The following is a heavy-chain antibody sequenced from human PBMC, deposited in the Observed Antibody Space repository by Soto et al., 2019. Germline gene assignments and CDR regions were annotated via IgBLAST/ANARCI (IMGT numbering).Heavy chain of an antibody. V-gene: IGHV3-23*01. CDR3: AKLGYRSGGTCYLDYYYGVDV. CDR1: GFSFSRHA. D-gene: IGHD2-15*01. J-gene: IGHJ6*02. CDR2: ISSGGTT. Sequence: EVQLLESGGGLVQPGGSLRLSCAASGFSFSRHAMSWVRQAPGKGLEWVSTISSGGTTYYADSVKGRFTISRDNSKNTQSLQMNSLGAEDTAVYYCAKLGYRSGGTCYLDYYYGVDVWGQGTTVTVSS.